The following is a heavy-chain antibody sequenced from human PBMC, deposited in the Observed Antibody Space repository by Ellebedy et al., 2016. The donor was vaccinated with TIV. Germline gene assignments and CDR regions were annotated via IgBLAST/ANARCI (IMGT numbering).Heavy chain of an antibody. J-gene: IGHJ4*02. D-gene: IGHD6-6*01. CDR3: ARVPHTSSSFIDD. CDR2: IIPILGMT. CDR1: GGTFSSSA. Sequence: AASVKVSCKAFGGTFSSSAISWVRQAPGQGLEWLGRIIPILGMTNYAQKVQGRLTITAHRSATTAYMELSSLRSDDTAVYFCARVPHTSSSFIDDWGQGTLVTVSS. V-gene: IGHV1-69*10.